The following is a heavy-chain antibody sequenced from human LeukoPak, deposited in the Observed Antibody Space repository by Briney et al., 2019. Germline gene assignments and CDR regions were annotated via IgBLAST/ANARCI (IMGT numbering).Heavy chain of an antibody. Sequence: SVKVSCKASGGTFSSYAISWVRQAPRQGLEWMGGIIPIFGIANYAQKFQGRVTITADKSTSTAYMELSSLRSEDTAVYYCAREAVAGEYFQHWGQGTLVTVSS. V-gene: IGHV1-69*10. D-gene: IGHD6-19*01. CDR2: IIPIFGIA. J-gene: IGHJ1*01. CDR3: AREAVAGEYFQH. CDR1: GGTFSSYA.